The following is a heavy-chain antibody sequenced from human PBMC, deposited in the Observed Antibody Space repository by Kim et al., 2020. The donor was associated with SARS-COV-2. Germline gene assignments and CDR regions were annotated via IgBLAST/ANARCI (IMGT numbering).Heavy chain of an antibody. Sequence: GGSLRLSCAASGFTFGDYAMHWVRQAPGTGLVWVSGISWNSGSIGYGDSVKGCFTLSSDNAKNALYLQMNSLRAEDTALYFCSKDMAPGINYFDYWGQGTLVTVSS. CDR3: SKDMAPGINYFDY. V-gene: IGHV3-9*01. J-gene: IGHJ4*02. CDR1: GFTFGDYA. D-gene: IGHD3-3*02. CDR2: ISWNSGSI.